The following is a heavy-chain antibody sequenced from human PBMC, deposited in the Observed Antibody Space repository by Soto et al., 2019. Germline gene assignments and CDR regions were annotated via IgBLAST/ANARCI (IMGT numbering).Heavy chain of an antibody. J-gene: IGHJ4*02. CDR3: ARDQGPFLGTIFGVVIIQDFDY. CDR1: GYTFTSYG. Sequence: ASVKVSCKASGYTFTSYGISWVRQAPGQGLEWMGWISAYNGNTNYAQKLQGRVTMTTDTSTSTAYMELRSLRSDDTAVYYCARDQGPFLGTIFGVVIIQDFDYWGQGTLVTVSS. D-gene: IGHD3-3*01. V-gene: IGHV1-18*01. CDR2: ISAYNGNT.